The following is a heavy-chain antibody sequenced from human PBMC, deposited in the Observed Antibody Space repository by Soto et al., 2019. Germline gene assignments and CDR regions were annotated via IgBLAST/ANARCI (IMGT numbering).Heavy chain of an antibody. V-gene: IGHV4-31*03. D-gene: IGHD3-10*01. J-gene: IGHJ4*02. CDR3: ARGVTMVRGVIHTPYFDY. CDR2: IYYSGST. Sequence: HVQLQESGPGLVKPSQTLSLTCTVSGGSISSGGYYWSWIRQHPGKGLEWIGYIYYSGSTYYNPSVKSRVTISVDTFKNQFSLELSSVSAADTAVYYCARGVTMVRGVIHTPYFDYWGQGTLVTVSS. CDR1: GGSISSGGYY.